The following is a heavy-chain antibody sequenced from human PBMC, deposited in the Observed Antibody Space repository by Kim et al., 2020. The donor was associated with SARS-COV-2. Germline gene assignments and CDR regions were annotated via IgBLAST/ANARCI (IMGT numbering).Heavy chain of an antibody. D-gene: IGHD6-13*01. Sequence: SQKFQGSVTITRDTSATTAYMELSSLRSEDTAVYFCARDDIAAGGKIFDFWGPGTLVTVSS. CDR3: ARDDIAAGGKIFDF. V-gene: IGHV1-3*01. J-gene: IGHJ4*02.